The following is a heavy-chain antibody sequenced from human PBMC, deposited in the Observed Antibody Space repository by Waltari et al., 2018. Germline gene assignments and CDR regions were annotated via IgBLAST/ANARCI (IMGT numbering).Heavy chain of an antibody. Sequence: EVQLVESGGGLVKPGGSLRLSCDASGFTFRSFTMNWVRLAPGKGLEWVASISSTSLYIYYGDSVKGRFTVSRDYAKNSLYLQMNSLRAEDTGVYYCTRDSGILEWLSVYGMDVWGQGTTVIVSS. D-gene: IGHD3-3*01. CDR1: GFTFRSFT. CDR2: ISSTSLYI. V-gene: IGHV3-21*02. J-gene: IGHJ6*02. CDR3: TRDSGILEWLSVYGMDV.